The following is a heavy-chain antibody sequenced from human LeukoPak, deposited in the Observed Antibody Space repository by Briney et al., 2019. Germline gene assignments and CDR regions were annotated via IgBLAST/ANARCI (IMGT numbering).Heavy chain of an antibody. CDR1: GFTFSNYA. D-gene: IGHD3-16*01. CDR2: VTDSGINT. J-gene: IGHJ6*02. CDR3: AKVGGWSNYFGMDV. V-gene: IGHV3-23*01. Sequence: PGGSLSLSCAASGFTFSNYAMSWARQAPGKGPEWSSGVTDSGINTYYAGSVKGRFTISRDNSKNMLYLQMNSLRAEDAAVYYCAKVGGWSNYFGMDVWGQGTTVTVSS.